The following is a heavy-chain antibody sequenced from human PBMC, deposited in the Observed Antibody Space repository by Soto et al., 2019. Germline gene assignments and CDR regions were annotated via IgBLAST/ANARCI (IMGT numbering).Heavy chain of an antibody. Sequence: QVQLVESGGGVVQPGRSLRLSCAASGFTFSSYGMHWVRQAPGKGLEWVAVISYDGSNKYYADSVKGRFTISRDNSKNTLYLQMNSLRAEDTAVYYCAKGPGITIFGVVTDFDYWGQGTLVTVSS. CDR2: ISYDGSNK. V-gene: IGHV3-30*18. J-gene: IGHJ4*02. CDR3: AKGPGITIFGVVTDFDY. CDR1: GFTFSSYG. D-gene: IGHD3-3*01.